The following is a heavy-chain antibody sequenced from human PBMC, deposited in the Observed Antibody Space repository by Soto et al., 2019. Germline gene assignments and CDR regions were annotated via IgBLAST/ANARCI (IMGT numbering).Heavy chain of an antibody. D-gene: IGHD3-3*01. J-gene: IGHJ5*02. CDR2: IDWDDDK. Sequence: SGPTWEPTQTLTLTCTFSGFSLSTSGMCVSWIRQPPGKALEWLALIDWDDDKYYSTSLKTRLTISKDTSKNQVVLTMTNMDPVDTATYYCARIQLREGDFWSRTREDNWFDPWGQGTLVTVSS. V-gene: IGHV2-70*01. CDR1: GFSLSTSGMC. CDR3: ARIQLREGDFWSRTREDNWFDP.